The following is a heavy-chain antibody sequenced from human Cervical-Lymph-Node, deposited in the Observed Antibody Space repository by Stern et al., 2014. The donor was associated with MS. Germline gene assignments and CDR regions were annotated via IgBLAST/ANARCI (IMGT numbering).Heavy chain of an antibody. CDR2: IIPIIGTA. J-gene: IGHJ4*02. Sequence: QVQLLQPGAEVQKPGSSVKVSCRASGGTFSSSDISWVRQAPGQGLEWMGGIIPIIGTANYAQKYQGRVTIAANESACTAYRELSGVRAEDKAIYYCALGGFGHYFEYWGQGTLVTVSS. D-gene: IGHD3-10*01. V-gene: IGHV1-69*01. CDR3: ALGGFGHYFEY. CDR1: GGTFSSSD.